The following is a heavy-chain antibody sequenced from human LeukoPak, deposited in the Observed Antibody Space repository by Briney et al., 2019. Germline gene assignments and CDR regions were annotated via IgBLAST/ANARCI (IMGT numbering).Heavy chain of an antibody. CDR3: AKDPAVAANHFDY. CDR2: INWNSDSI. J-gene: IGHJ4*02. CDR1: GFTFDDYA. D-gene: IGHD6-19*01. V-gene: IGHV3-9*01. Sequence: PGRSLRLSCAVSGFTFDDYAMHWVRQVPGKGLEWVSGINWNSDSIGYADSVKGRFTISRDNSKNTLYLQMNSLRAEDTAVYYCAKDPAVAANHFDYWGQGTLVTVSS.